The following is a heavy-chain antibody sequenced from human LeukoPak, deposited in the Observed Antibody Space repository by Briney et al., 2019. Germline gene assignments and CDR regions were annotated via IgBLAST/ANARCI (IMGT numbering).Heavy chain of an antibody. CDR1: GGSISSYF. J-gene: IGHJ4*02. CDR3: ARWNTSHWYSFFDS. V-gene: IGHV4-4*07. Sequence: SETLSLTCTVSGGSISSYFWTWIRQPAGKPLEWLGRIYASGNTNYNPSLKSRVTMSVDTSQNQFSLKLASVTAADTAVYYCARWNTSHWYSFFDSWGQGTLVTVSS. D-gene: IGHD1/OR15-1a*01. CDR2: IYASGNT.